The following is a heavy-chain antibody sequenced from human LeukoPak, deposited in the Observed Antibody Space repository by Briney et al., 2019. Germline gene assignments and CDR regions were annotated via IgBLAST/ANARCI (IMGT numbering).Heavy chain of an antibody. CDR3: ARVTSGVFGF. Sequence: SQTLSLTCAISGESVSSNTVTWNWIRQSPSRGLEWLGRTYYRSKWSNDYAVFVKSRITINPDTSKNQFSLQLNSVTPEDTAVYYCARVTSGVFGFWGQGTLVTVSS. J-gene: IGHJ4*02. V-gene: IGHV6-1*01. CDR1: GESVSSNTVT. CDR2: TYYRSKWSN. D-gene: IGHD2-15*01.